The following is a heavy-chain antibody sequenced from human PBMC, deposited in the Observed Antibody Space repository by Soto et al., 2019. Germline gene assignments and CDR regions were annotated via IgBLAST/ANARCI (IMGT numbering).Heavy chain of an antibody. D-gene: IGHD1-1*01. CDR2: IIPIFGTA. J-gene: IGHJ6*02. CDR3: ARDRRRLPERIGYYGMDV. CDR1: GGTFSSYA. V-gene: IGHV1-69*13. Sequence: ASVKVSCKASGGTFSSYAISWVRQAPGQGLEWMGGIIPIFGTANYAQKFQGRVTITADESTSTAYMELSSLRSEDTAVYYCARDRRRLPERIGYYGMDVWGQGTTVTVSS.